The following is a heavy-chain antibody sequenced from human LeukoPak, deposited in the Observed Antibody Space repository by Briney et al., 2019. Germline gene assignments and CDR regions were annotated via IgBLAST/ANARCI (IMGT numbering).Heavy chain of an antibody. CDR3: AKDSGWILFDD. V-gene: IGHV3-7*03. CDR2: IREDGGKQ. J-gene: IGHJ4*02. D-gene: IGHD2-2*03. Sequence: GGSLRLSCAASGFNFDDFWMSWVRQAPGKGLEWVANIREDGGKQNYVDSVKGRFTISRDNAKSSVYLQLNSLRADDTAVYYCAKDSGWILFDDWGQGTLVTVSS. CDR1: GFNFDDFW.